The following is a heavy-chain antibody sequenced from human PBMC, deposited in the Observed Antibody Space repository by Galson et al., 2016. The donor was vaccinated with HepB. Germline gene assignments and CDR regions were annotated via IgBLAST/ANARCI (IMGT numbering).Heavy chain of an antibody. Sequence: SVKVSCKASGGTFNKFAITWVRQAPGQGLEWMGGILPMTDTVDYAQKLQGRVTITADKSTSTAYMELSSLRSEDTAVYYCARRDELLFVDYWGQGTLVTVSS. CDR3: ARRDELLFVDY. D-gene: IGHD2-21*01. CDR2: ILPMTDTV. J-gene: IGHJ4*02. V-gene: IGHV1-69*06. CDR1: GGTFNKFA.